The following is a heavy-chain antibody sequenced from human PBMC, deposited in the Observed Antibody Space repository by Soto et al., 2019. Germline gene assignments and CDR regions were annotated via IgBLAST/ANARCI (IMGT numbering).Heavy chain of an antibody. CDR3: ARSKYSISSFDY. Sequence: SGPTLVNPTQTLTLTCTFSGFSLSTDDVGVGWIRQPPGKALDWLAVIYWDDDERYSPSLKSRLTITKDTSKNQVLLTMTNMDPVDTATYFCARSKYSISSFDYWGQGALVTVSS. CDR1: GFSLSTDDVG. J-gene: IGHJ4*02. D-gene: IGHD6-6*01. CDR2: IYWDDDE. V-gene: IGHV2-5*02.